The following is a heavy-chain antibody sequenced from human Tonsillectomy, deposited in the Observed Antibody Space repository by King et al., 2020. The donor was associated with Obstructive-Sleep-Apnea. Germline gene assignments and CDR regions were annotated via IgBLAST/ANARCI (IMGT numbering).Heavy chain of an antibody. D-gene: IGHD3-16*01. J-gene: IGHJ3*02. CDR3: VKDRAGGVPDAFDI. CDR1: GFTFDDYA. CDR2: INWNSGNI. Sequence: VQLVESGGGLVQPGRSLRLSCAASGFTFDDYAMHWVRQTLGKGLEWVSGINWNSGNIGYADSVKGRFTISRDNAKNSLYLQMNSLRPEDTALYYCVKDRAGGVPDAFDIWGQGTMVTVSS. V-gene: IGHV3-9*01.